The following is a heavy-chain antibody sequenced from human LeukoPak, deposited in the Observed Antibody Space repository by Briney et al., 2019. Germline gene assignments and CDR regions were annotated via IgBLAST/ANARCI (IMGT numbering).Heavy chain of an antibody. D-gene: IGHD3-3*01. V-gene: IGHV4-39*01. Sequence: PSETLSLTCTVSGGSISSSSYYWGWIRQPPGKGLEWIGSIYYSGSTYYNPSLKSRVTISVDTSKNQCSLKLSSVTAEDTAVYYCARRLYDFWSGYYSNWFDPWGQGTLVTVSS. J-gene: IGHJ5*02. CDR2: IYYSGST. CDR3: ARRLYDFWSGYYSNWFDP. CDR1: GGSISSSSYY.